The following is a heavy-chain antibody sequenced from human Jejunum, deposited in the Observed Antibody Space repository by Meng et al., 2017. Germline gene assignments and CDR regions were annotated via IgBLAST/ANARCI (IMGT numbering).Heavy chain of an antibody. CDR1: NGSMTDYY. J-gene: IGHJ4*02. CDR3: ARARSLTI. V-gene: IGHV4-59*01. CDR2: IYSIGST. Sequence: SETLSLTCTVSNGSMTDYYWSWVRQAPGKGLEWIGYIYSIGSTKYNPSLKSRVTRSVDTSKNQFSLKLDSVTAADTAVYYCARARSLTIWGQGTLVTVSS. D-gene: IGHD2-2*01.